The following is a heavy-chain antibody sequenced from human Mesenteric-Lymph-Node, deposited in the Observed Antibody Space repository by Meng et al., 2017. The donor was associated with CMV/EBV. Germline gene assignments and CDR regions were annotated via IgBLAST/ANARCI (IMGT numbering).Heavy chain of an antibody. CDR2: INHSGST. V-gene: IGHV4-34*01. Sequence: VQLHQWGAGLLKPSETLSVTFAVYGGSFSGYYWNWIRQSPEKGLEWIGEINHSGSTTYNSSFTSRIIISVDTSTNQISLNMSSVTAADTAVYYCARGSSYDILTGYFDYWGQGALVTVSS. CDR3: ARGSSYDILTGYFDY. CDR1: GGSFSGYY. J-gene: IGHJ4*02. D-gene: IGHD3-9*01.